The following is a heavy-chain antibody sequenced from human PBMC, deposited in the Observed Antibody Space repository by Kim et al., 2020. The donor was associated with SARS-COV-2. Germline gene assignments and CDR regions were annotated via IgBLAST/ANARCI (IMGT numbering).Heavy chain of an antibody. J-gene: IGHJ4*02. CDR1: GLSFSDSY. Sequence: GGSLRLSCAASGLSFSDSYMNWVRQAPGKGLEWLSFISTRGESIFYADSVEGRFTILRDNAKNSLYLQMNYLRDEDTAVYYCARSGNGYNAFGIWGQG. D-gene: IGHD5-12*01. CDR2: ISTRGESI. CDR3: ARSGNGYNAFGI. V-gene: IGHV3-11*01.